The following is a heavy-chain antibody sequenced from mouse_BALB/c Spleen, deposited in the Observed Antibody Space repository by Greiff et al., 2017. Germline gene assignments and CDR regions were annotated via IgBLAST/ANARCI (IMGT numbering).Heavy chain of an antibody. D-gene: IGHD1-1*01. J-gene: IGHJ2*01. Sequence: VQRVESGPQLVRPGASVKISCKASGYSFTSYWMHWVKQRPGQGLEWIGMIDPSDSETRLNQKFKDKATLTVDKSSSTAYMQLSSPTSEDSAVYYCARWGGSNYFDYWGQGTTLTVSS. V-gene: IGHV1S126*01. CDR2: IDPSDSET. CDR3: ARWGGSNYFDY. CDR1: GYSFTSYW.